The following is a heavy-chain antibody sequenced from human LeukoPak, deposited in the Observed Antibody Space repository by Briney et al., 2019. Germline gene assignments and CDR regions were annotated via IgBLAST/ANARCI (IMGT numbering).Heavy chain of an antibody. CDR3: ARGYYDFWSGNNWFDP. D-gene: IGHD3-3*01. V-gene: IGHV4-4*07. Sequence: PSETLSLTCTVSGGSISSYYWSWIRQPAGKGLECIGRIYTSGSTNYNPSLKSRVTMSVATSKNQFSLKLSSVTAADTAVYYCARGYYDFWSGNNWFDPWGQGTLVTVSS. CDR2: IYTSGST. CDR1: GGSISSYY. J-gene: IGHJ5*02.